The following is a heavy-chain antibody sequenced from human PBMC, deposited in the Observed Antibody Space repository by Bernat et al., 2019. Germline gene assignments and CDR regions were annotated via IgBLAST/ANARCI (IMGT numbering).Heavy chain of an antibody. CDR2: IYYSGRT. D-gene: IGHD3-16*01. V-gene: IGHV4-39*07. Sequence: QLQLQESGPGLVKPSETLSLTCTVSGGSISTSSYYWGWIRQPPGKGLEWIGSIYYSGRTYDNPSLKSRVTISVDTSKNQFSLKLSSVTAADTAVYYCARITFGGVMGNWGQGTLVTVSS. CDR1: GGSISTSSYY. J-gene: IGHJ4*02. CDR3: ARITFGGVMGN.